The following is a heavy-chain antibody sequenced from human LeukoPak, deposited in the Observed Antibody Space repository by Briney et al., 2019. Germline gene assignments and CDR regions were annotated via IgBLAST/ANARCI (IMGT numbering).Heavy chain of an antibody. J-gene: IGHJ6*03. CDR1: GYTFTSYD. D-gene: IGHD2-2*01. CDR3: ARGALPAALPHYYYYMDV. CDR2: MNPNSGNT. Sequence: ASVKVSCKASGYTFTSYDINWVRQATGQGLEWMGWMNPNSGNTGYAQKFQGRVTMTRNTSISTAYMELSSLRSEDTAVYYCARGALPAALPHYYYYMDVWGKGTTVTVSS. V-gene: IGHV1-8*01.